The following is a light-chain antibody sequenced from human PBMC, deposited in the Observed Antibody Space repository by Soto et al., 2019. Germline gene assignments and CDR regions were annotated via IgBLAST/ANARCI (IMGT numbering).Light chain of an antibody. CDR1: QGIGDT. CDR2: GAS. J-gene: IGKJ1*01. CDR3: QQYGGSPTWT. Sequence: EIVMTQSPATLSVSPGEGATLSCRASQGIGDTLAWYQQKPGQTPRLLIYGASGRATGIPDRFSGCGSGTDFTLTISRLEPEDFAVYYCQQYGGSPTWTFGHGTKVDIK. V-gene: IGKV3-20*01.